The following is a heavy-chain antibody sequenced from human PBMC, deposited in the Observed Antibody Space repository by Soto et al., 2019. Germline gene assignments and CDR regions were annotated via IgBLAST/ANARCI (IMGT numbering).Heavy chain of an antibody. Sequence: GGSLRLSCAASGFTFSSYAMSWVRQAPGKGLEWVSAISGSGGSTYYADSVKGRFTISRDNSKNTPYLQMNSLSAEDTAVYYCAKAVSHYDILTGYYLYYFDYWGQGTLVTVSS. CDR2: ISGSGGST. CDR1: GFTFSSYA. J-gene: IGHJ4*02. CDR3: AKAVSHYDILTGYYLYYFDY. D-gene: IGHD3-9*01. V-gene: IGHV3-23*01.